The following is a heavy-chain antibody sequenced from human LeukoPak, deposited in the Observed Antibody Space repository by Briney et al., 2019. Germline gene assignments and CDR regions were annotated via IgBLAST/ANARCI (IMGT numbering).Heavy chain of an antibody. D-gene: IGHD1-26*01. CDR3: ARDGNTGWDAFDI. CDR2: IKQDGSEK. Sequence: GRSLTLSCPASGPTFSIHWMSCVRHAPGKGMEWEANIKQDGSEKYYVDSVKGRFTISRDNAKNSLYLQMNSLRAEDTAVYYCARDGNTGWDAFDIWGQGTMVTVSS. J-gene: IGHJ3*02. V-gene: IGHV3-7*01. CDR1: GPTFSIHW.